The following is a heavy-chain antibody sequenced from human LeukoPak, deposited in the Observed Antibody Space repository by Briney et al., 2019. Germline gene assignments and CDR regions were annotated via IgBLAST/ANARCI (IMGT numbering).Heavy chain of an antibody. Sequence: PGGSLRLSCAASGFTFSSYWMNWVRQAPGKELEWVANINQDGSEKYYVDSVKGRFTISRDNARKSLYLQMNSLRAEDTAVYYCVGSSWYDAEYYFDYWGQGTPVTVSS. CDR2: INQDGSEK. CDR1: GFTFSSYW. D-gene: IGHD6-13*01. J-gene: IGHJ4*02. CDR3: VGSSWYDAEYYFDY. V-gene: IGHV3-7*01.